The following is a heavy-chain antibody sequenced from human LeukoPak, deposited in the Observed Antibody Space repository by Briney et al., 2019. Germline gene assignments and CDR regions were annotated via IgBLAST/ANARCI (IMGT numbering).Heavy chain of an antibody. CDR2: ISSSGSTI. Sequence: GGSLRLSCAASGFTFSSYEMNGVRQAPGKGREGVSYISSSGSTIYYADSVKGRFTISRDNAKNSLYLQMNSLRAEDTAVYYCASNIVVVPAAPMAGFDPWGQGTLVTVSS. CDR3: ASNIVVVPAAPMAGFDP. CDR1: GFTFSSYE. D-gene: IGHD2-2*01. J-gene: IGHJ5*02. V-gene: IGHV3-48*03.